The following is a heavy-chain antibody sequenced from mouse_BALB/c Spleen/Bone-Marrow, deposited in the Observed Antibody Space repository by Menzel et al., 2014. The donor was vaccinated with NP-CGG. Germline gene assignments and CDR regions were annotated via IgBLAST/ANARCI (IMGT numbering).Heavy chain of an antibody. CDR3: ARGSSYFDY. CDR1: GFTFSDYY. V-gene: IGHV5-4*02. J-gene: IGHJ2*01. CDR2: ISDGGSYT. Sequence: DVQLVESGGGLVKPGGALKLSCAASGFTFSDYYMYWVRQTPEKRLEWVATISDGGSYTYYPDSVKGRFTISRDNAKNNLYLQMSSLKSEDTAMYYCARGSSYFDYWRQGTTLPVSS. D-gene: IGHD1-1*01.